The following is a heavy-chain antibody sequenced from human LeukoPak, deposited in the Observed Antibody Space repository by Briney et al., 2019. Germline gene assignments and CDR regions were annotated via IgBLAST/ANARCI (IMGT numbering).Heavy chain of an antibody. J-gene: IGHJ4*02. V-gene: IGHV4-34*01. CDR2: INHSGST. CDR3: ERAPGVGDYGDY. CDR1: GASFSGYY. D-gene: IGHD4-17*01. Sequence: SETLSLTCAVYGASFSGYYWNWIRQPPGKGLEWIGEINHSGSTNYNPSLKSRVTISVDTSKNQFSLKLSSVTAADAAVYYCERAPGVGDYGDYWGQGTLVTVSS.